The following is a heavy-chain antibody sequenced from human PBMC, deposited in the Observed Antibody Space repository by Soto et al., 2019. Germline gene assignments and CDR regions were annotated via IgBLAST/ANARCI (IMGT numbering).Heavy chain of an antibody. CDR2: IWYDGSNK. CDR1: GFTFSSYG. V-gene: IGHV3-33*01. CDR3: ARLYGDPPR. Sequence: QVQLVESGGGVVQPGRSLRLSCAASGFTFSSYGMHWVRQAPGKGLEWVAVIWYDGSNKYYADSVKGRFTISRENSKNTLFLQMNRPRAEEKAVYYCARLYGDPPRWSQGTLVTVSS. D-gene: IGHD4-17*01. J-gene: IGHJ4*02.